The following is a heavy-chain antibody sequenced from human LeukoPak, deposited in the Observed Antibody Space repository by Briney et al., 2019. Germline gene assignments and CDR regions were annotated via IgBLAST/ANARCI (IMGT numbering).Heavy chain of an antibody. Sequence: GRSLRLSCAASGFTFDDYAMHWVRQAPGKGLEWVSGISGNSGSIGYADSVKGRFTISRDNAKNSLYLQMNSLRAEDTALYYCAKESYYYGSGINHWGQGTLVTVSS. D-gene: IGHD3-10*01. CDR1: GFTFDDYA. V-gene: IGHV3-9*01. CDR2: ISGNSGSI. CDR3: AKESYYYGSGINH. J-gene: IGHJ5*02.